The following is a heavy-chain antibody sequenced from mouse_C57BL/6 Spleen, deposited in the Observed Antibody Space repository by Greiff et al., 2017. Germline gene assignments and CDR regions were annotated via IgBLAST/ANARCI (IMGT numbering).Heavy chain of an antibody. V-gene: IGHV3-6*01. J-gene: IGHJ1*03. CDR2: ISYDGSN. CDR3: AREPTRVATPYFDV. Sequence: EVQLQQSGPGLVKPSQSLSLTCSVTGYSITSGYYWNWIRQFPGNKLEWMGYISYDGSNNYNPYLKNRISITRDTSTNQFFLKLNSVTTEDTATYYCAREPTRVATPYFDVWGTGTTVTVSS. CDR1: GYSITSGYY. D-gene: IGHD1-1*01.